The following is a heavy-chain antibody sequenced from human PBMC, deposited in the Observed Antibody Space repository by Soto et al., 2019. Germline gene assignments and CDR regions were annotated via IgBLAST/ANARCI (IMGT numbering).Heavy chain of an antibody. D-gene: IGHD1-20*01. CDR1: GYTFTTYP. CDR3: ARGITLPTPLDY. CDR2: INAANGNT. Sequence: ASVKVSCKASGYTFTTYPMHWVRQAPGQRLEWMGWINAANGNTKYSQKFQGRVTITRDTSASTAYMELSSLRSEDTAVYYCARGITLPTPLDYWGQGTLVTVSS. V-gene: IGHV1-3*01. J-gene: IGHJ4*02.